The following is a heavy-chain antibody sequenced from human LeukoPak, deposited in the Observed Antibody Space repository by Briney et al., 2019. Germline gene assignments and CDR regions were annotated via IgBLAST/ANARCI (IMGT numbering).Heavy chain of an antibody. CDR3: ARAPTTTVYYYGMDV. CDR1: GGSFGRYA. CDR2: IVPILGTA. D-gene: IGHD4-17*01. V-gene: IGHV1-69*01. Sequence: SVKVSCKAPGGSFGRYAISWVRQAPGQGLEWMGGIVPILGTANYAQKFQGRVTITADDSTGTAYMELTSLRSADTAAYYCARAPTTTVYYYGMDVWGQGTTVTVSS. J-gene: IGHJ6*02.